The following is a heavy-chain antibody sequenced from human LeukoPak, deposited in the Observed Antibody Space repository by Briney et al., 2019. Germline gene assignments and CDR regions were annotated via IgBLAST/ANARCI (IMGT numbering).Heavy chain of an antibody. Sequence: GGSLRLSCEASGFTFSTFAMIWVRQPPGKGLEWVSSIFPSGGEIHYADSMRGRFTISRDNSKDTLYLQMNSLRAEDTAVYYCAKSIAAAAKYWGQGTLVTVSS. V-gene: IGHV3-23*01. CDR3: AKSIAAAAKY. D-gene: IGHD6-13*01. J-gene: IGHJ4*02. CDR2: IFPSGGEI. CDR1: GFTFSTFA.